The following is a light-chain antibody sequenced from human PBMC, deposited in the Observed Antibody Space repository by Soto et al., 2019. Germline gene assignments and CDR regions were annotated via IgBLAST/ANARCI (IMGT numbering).Light chain of an antibody. Sequence: SYELTQTPSVSVAPGQTARITCVGDNIGANSVHWYQQKPGQAPILVVYDDSDRPSGIPERFSGSNSGNTVALTITRVEGGDEDDYYCQVWHSSRGVFGGGT. CDR1: NIGANS. CDR3: QVWHSSRGV. CDR2: DDS. V-gene: IGLV3-21*02. J-gene: IGLJ2*01.